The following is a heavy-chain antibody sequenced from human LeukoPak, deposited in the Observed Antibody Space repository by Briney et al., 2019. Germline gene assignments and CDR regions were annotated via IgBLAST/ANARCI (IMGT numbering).Heavy chain of an antibody. Sequence: ASVKVSCKASGYSFTSYDINWVRQATGQGLEWMGYMNPNTDDTGVTQKFQGRVTMTRDPSINTAYMELTSLRSEDTAVYFCTRGGEILTHYKHIDYWGQGTLVTVSS. D-gene: IGHD3-9*01. J-gene: IGHJ4*02. CDR2: MNPNTDDT. V-gene: IGHV1-8*01. CDR3: TRGGEILTHYKHIDY. CDR1: GYSFTSYD.